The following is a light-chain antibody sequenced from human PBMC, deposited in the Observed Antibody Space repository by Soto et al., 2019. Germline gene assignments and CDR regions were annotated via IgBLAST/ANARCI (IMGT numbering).Light chain of an antibody. CDR2: HAS. CDR1: QSLVYSDGFTY. V-gene: IGKV2D-30*01. Sequence: DVVMTQSPLSLPVALGQPASISCRSSQSLVYSDGFTYLNWYQQKPGTAPKLLIYHASTLESGVPSRFSGSGSGTEFTLTISSLQPDDFATYYCQQYMSYSFGQGTKVDIK. CDR3: QQYMSYS. J-gene: IGKJ1*01.